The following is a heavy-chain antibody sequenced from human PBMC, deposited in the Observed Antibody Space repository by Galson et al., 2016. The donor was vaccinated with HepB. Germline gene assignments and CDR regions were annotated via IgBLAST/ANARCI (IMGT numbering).Heavy chain of an antibody. D-gene: IGHD3-9*01. Sequence: LRLSCAASGFTFSSYAMHWVRQAPGKGLEWVAVISYDGSNKYYADSVKGRFTISRDNSKNTLYLQMNSLRAEDTAVYFCARDRRRYFDWFVLWGQGTLVTVSS. CDR1: GFTFSSYA. CDR3: ARDRRRYFDWFVL. J-gene: IGHJ4*02. V-gene: IGHV3-30-3*01. CDR2: ISYDGSNK.